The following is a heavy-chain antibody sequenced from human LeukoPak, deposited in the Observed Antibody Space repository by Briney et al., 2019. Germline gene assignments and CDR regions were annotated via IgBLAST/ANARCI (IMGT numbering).Heavy chain of an antibody. J-gene: IGHJ6*02. CDR2: ISYDGSNK. CDR3: ARVMESGFGELYYYYYGMDV. CDR1: GFTFSSYA. Sequence: PGRSLRLSCAASGFTFSSYAMHWVRQAPGKGLEWVAVISYDGSNKYYADSVKGRFNISRDNSKNTLYMQMNSLRAEDTAVYYCARVMESGFGELYYYYYGMDVWGQGTTVTVSS. V-gene: IGHV3-30*04. D-gene: IGHD3-10*01.